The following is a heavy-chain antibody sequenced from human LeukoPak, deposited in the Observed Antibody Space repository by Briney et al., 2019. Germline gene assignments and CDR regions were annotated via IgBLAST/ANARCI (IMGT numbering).Heavy chain of an antibody. CDR1: GYIFTNYG. CDR2: ISPYNVNT. V-gene: IGHV1-18*01. J-gene: IGHJ4*02. CDR3: ARSSSYYWTY. D-gene: IGHD3-22*01. Sequence: ASMKVSCKASGYIFTNYGFTWVRQAPGQGLEWMGWISPYNVNTRYAQKFQGRVTLTADTSTNTAYMELRSLTSDDTATYYCARSSSYYWTYWGQGTLVTVSS.